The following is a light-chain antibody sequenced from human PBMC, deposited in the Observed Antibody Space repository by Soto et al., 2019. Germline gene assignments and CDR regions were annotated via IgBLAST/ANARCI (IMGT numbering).Light chain of an antibody. V-gene: IGKV3-20*01. Sequence: SQSVSNNYLAWYQQKPGQAPRLLIYGASNRATGIPDRFSGSGSGTDFTLTICRLEPEDFAVYYCQHDKTWPVSFGQGARPEIK. CDR2: GAS. CDR1: QSVSNNY. CDR3: QHDKTWPVS. J-gene: IGKJ5*01.